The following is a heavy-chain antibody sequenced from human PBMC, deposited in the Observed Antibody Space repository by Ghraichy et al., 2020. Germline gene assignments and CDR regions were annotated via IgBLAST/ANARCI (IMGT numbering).Heavy chain of an antibody. CDR3: AKVRIAAAGKGGVSDY. V-gene: IGHV3-23*01. D-gene: IGHD6-13*01. CDR2: ISGSGGST. CDR1: GFTFSSYA. J-gene: IGHJ4*02. Sequence: GGSLRLSCAASGFTFSSYAMSWVRQAPGKGLEWVSAISGSGGSTYYADSVKGRFTISRDNSKNTLYLQMNSLRAEDTAVYYCAKVRIAAAGKGGVSDYWGQGTLVTVSS.